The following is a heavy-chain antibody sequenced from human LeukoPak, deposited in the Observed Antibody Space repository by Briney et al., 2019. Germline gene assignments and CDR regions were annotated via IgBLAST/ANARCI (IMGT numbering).Heavy chain of an antibody. CDR3: GVVY. CDR2: INQDGSEK. Sequence: GGSLRLSCAASGFTFSTSCMNWLRQAPGKGLEWVANINQDGSEKYYVDSVKGRFSISRDNAKHSLYPQMKSLRAEDTAVYYCGVVYWGQGILVTVSS. V-gene: IGHV3-7*01. CDR1: GFTFSTSC. J-gene: IGHJ4*02.